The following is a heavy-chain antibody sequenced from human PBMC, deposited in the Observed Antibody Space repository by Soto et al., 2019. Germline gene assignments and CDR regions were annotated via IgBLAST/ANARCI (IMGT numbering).Heavy chain of an antibody. CDR1: GFTFSIYA. Sequence: PAGTLRLSCSASGFTFSIYAMPWVCHAPRKGQEYVSSISTNGGSTHYADSVKGRFTISRDNSKNTQYLQMSSLRADDTAVYYCVKGEYYYDSRGYYPFDYWGQGT. V-gene: IGHV3-64D*06. CDR3: VKGEYYYDSRGYYPFDY. J-gene: IGHJ4*02. D-gene: IGHD3-22*01. CDR2: ISTNGGST.